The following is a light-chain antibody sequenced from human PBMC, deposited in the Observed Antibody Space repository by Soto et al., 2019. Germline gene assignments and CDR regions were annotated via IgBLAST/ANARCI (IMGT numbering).Light chain of an antibody. J-gene: IGKJ3*01. CDR3: QQRSNWPT. CDR2: DAS. V-gene: IGKV3-11*01. Sequence: EIVLTQSPSTLCFSPLERCTLSCRTSQSVRGSLAWYQQKPGQAPRLLIYDASNRATGIPARFSGGGSGTDFTLTISSLEPEDFAVYYCQQRSNWPTFGPGTKVDIK. CDR1: QSVRGS.